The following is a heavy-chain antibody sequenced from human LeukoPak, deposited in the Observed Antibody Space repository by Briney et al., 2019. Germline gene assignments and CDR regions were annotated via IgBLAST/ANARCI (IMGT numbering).Heavy chain of an antibody. J-gene: IGHJ5*02. CDR2: IHYSGSP. CDR3: ARHVGFITMVRGVINNNWFDP. Sequence: SETLSLTCTVSGGSISSSSYYWGWIRQPPGKGLEWIGSIHYSGSPYYNPSLKSRVTISVDTSKKQFSLKLSSVTAADTAVYYCARHVGFITMVRGVINNNWFDPWGQGTLVTVSS. D-gene: IGHD3-10*01. V-gene: IGHV4-39*01. CDR1: GGSISSSSYY.